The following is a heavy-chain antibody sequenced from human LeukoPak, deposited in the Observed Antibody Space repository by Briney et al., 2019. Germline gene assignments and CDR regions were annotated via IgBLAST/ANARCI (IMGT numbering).Heavy chain of an antibody. CDR2: IYTSGST. CDR3: AGGVTIVRGTSKHFDY. CDR1: GGSNRSGSYY. Sequence: SETLSLTCTVSGGSNRSGSYYWSWIRQTAGKGLEWIGHIYTSGSTNYNPSLESRVTISVDTSKNQFSLNLSSVTAADTAVYYCAGGVTIVRGTSKHFDYWGQGTLVTVSS. D-gene: IGHD3-10*01. V-gene: IGHV4-61*09. J-gene: IGHJ4*02.